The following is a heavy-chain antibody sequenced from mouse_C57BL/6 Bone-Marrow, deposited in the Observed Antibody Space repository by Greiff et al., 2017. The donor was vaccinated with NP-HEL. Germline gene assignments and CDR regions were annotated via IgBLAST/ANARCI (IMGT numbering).Heavy chain of an antibody. J-gene: IGHJ3*01. CDR1: GYAFTNYL. CDR2: INPGSGGT. Sequence: VQLQESGAELVRPGTSVKVSCKASGYAFTNYLIEWVKQRPGQGLEWIGVINPGSGGTNYNEKFKGKATLTADKSSSTAYMQLSSLTSEDSAVYFCATGLRVYWGQGTLVTVSA. CDR3: ATGLRVY. V-gene: IGHV1-54*01. D-gene: IGHD3-3*01.